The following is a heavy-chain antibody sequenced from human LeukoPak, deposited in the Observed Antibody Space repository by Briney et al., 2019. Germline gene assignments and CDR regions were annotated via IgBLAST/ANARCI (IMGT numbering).Heavy chain of an antibody. CDR1: GLSLNTAGVG. J-gene: IGHJ6*02. Sequence: SGPTLVNPTQTLTLTCTLSGLSLNTAGVGVGWIRQPPGKALEWLALIYWDDDKRYNPALKTRLTITKDTSKNHMVLTVTNMAPVDTATYYCAKAGYGSGSYLRYYYYGMDVWGQGTTVTVSS. CDR3: AKAGYGSGSYLRYYYYGMDV. D-gene: IGHD3-10*01. CDR2: IYWDDDK. V-gene: IGHV2-5*02.